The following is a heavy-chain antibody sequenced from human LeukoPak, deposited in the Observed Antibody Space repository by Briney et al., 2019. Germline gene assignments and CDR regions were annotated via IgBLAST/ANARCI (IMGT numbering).Heavy chain of an antibody. J-gene: IGHJ5*02. CDR3: AKVPSTLKYNYFGP. Sequence: GGSLRLSCAGSGFTFSSYDMSWVRQAPGKGLEWVSSISGGGATTFYADPVKGRFTISRDNSKNTLYVQMNSLRADDSAVYYCAKVPSTLKYNYFGPWGQGTLVTVSS. V-gene: IGHV3-23*01. CDR2: ISGGGATT. D-gene: IGHD2/OR15-2a*01. CDR1: GFTFSSYD.